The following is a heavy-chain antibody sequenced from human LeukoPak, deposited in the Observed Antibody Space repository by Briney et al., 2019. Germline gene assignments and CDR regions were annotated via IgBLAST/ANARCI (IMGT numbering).Heavy chain of an antibody. V-gene: IGHV3-23*01. D-gene: IGHD3-3*01. Sequence: GGSLRLSCAASGFTFSSYAMSWVRQAPGKGLEWVSAISGSGGSTYYADSVKGRFTISRDNAKNSLYLQMNSLRAEDTAVYYCARKKGYYDFWSPPSAWGKGTTVTVSS. CDR3: ARKKGYYDFWSPPSA. J-gene: IGHJ6*04. CDR1: GFTFSSYA. CDR2: ISGSGGST.